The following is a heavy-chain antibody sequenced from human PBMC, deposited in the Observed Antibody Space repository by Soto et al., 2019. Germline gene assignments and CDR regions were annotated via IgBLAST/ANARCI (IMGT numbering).Heavy chain of an antibody. D-gene: IGHD6-13*01. CDR1: GFTVSSNY. V-gene: IGHV3-66*01. CDR2: IYSGGST. Sequence: ETLSLSCAASGFTVSSNYMTWVRQAPGKGLEWVSVIYSGGSTNYADSVKGRFTISRDDSKNTLFLQMNSLRAEDTAVYYCAYSCIPFDYWGDGTLV. J-gene: IGHJ4*01. CDR3: AYSCIPFDY.